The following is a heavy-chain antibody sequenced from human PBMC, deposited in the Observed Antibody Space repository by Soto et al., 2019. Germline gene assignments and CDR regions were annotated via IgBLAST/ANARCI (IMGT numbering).Heavy chain of an antibody. Sequence: GASVKVSCKASGGTFSSYAISWVRQAPGQGLEWMGGIIPIFGTVNYAQNFQGRVTITADESTSTAYMELSSLRSEDTAVYYCARDGGYCSGGSCYYNWFDPWGQGTLVPVSS. V-gene: IGHV1-69*13. CDR2: IIPIFGTV. D-gene: IGHD2-15*01. J-gene: IGHJ5*02. CDR3: ARDGGYCSGGSCYYNWFDP. CDR1: GGTFSSYA.